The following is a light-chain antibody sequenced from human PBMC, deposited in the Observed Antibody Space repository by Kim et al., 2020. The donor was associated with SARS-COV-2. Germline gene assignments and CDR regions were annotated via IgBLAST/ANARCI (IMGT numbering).Light chain of an antibody. Sequence: VALGQTAKITCGGNHIVTKNVHGYQQKAGQAPVLVIYRDDTRPSGIPERFSGSNSGNTATLTISRAQAGDEADYYCQVWDSSTVVFGGGTKVTVL. V-gene: IGLV3-9*01. J-gene: IGLJ2*01. CDR3: QVWDSSTVV. CDR2: RDD. CDR1: HIVTKN.